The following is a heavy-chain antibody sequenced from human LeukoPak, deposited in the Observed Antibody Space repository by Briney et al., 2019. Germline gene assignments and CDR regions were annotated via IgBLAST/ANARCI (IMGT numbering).Heavy chain of an antibody. CDR2: FTGGDGSA. CDR1: GFTFRNSA. CDR3: ARDPRTTVTTYYYGMDV. D-gene: IGHD4-11*01. J-gene: IGHJ6*02. V-gene: IGHV3-23*01. Sequence: GGSLRLSCAASGFTFRNSAMSWVRQAPGEGLEWVSTFTGGDGSAYYADSVKGRFTISRDNSKNTLYLQMNSLRAEDTAVYYCARDPRTTVTTYYYGMDVWGQGTTVTVSS.